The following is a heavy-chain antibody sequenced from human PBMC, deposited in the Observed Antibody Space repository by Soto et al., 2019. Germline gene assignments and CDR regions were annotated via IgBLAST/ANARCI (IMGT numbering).Heavy chain of an antibody. J-gene: IGHJ4*02. D-gene: IGHD1-26*01. Sequence: VQLVESGGGVVQPGRSLRLSCAASGFTFSSYAMHWVRQAPGKGLEWVSSITSGSGVTFYADSVKGRFTISRDNAKNSLHLQMNSLRAEDTAVYYCTTYTGTYRDYWGLGTLVTVSS. V-gene: IGHV3-21*01. CDR3: TTYTGTYRDY. CDR2: ITSGSGVT. CDR1: GFTFSSYA.